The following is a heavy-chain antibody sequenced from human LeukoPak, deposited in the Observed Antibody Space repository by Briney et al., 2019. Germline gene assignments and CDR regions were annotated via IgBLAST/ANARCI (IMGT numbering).Heavy chain of an antibody. J-gene: IGHJ6*03. V-gene: IGHV4-61*02. CDR1: GGSISSGSYY. CDR2: IYTTGST. D-gene: IGHD4-23*01. Sequence: PSETLSLTCTVSGGSISSGSYYWSWIRQPAGKGLEWIGRIYTTGSTNYNPSLKSRVTMSVDTSKNQFSLRLTSVTAADTAVYYCATARAQYGGNSWGGYYYYYMDVWGKGTTVTISS. CDR3: ATARAQYGGNSWGGYYYYYMDV.